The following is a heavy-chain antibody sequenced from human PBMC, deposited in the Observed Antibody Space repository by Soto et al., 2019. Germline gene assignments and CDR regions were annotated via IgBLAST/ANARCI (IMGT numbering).Heavy chain of an antibody. Sequence: EVTLVESGGGLVKPGGSLRLSCTGSGFPFSAYNINWVRQAPGKGLEWVSSITVGSSHIYQPNSMKGRFTISRDDAKNSVYLQIDSLRDEDTALYYCSRSPEVGVRGAYWGQGTLVTGSS. J-gene: IGHJ4*02. CDR1: GFPFSAYN. V-gene: IGHV3-21*01. D-gene: IGHD3-16*01. CDR2: ITVGSSHI. CDR3: SRSPEVGVRGAY.